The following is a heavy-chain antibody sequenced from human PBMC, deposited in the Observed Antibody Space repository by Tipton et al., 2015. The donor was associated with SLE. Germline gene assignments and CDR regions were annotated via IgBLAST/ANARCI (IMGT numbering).Heavy chain of an antibody. V-gene: IGHV3-74*01. CDR1: GFIFDDFG. D-gene: IGHD1-26*01. Sequence: SLRLSCEASGFIFDDFGMNWVRQAPGKGLVWVSRITSDGSTTAYADFVRGRFTISRDNAKKTVYLQMNSLRAEDTALYYCARDLKQALPDYYGTDVWGQGTTVTVSS. J-gene: IGHJ6*02. CDR2: ITSDGSTT. CDR3: ARDLKQALPDYYGTDV.